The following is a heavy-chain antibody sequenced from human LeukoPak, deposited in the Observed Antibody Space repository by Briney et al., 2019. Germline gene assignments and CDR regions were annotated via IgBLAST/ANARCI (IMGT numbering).Heavy chain of an antibody. Sequence: GGSLSLSCAASGFTFSDYYMSWIRQAPGKGLEWVSYISSSGSTIYYADSVKGRFTISRDNAKNSLYLQMNSLRAEDTAVYYCTKARSASSSSCYNYWGQGILVTVS. CDR3: TKARSASSSSCYNY. D-gene: IGHD2-2*02. CDR2: ISSSGSTI. J-gene: IGHJ4*02. V-gene: IGHV3-11*01. CDR1: GFTFSDYY.